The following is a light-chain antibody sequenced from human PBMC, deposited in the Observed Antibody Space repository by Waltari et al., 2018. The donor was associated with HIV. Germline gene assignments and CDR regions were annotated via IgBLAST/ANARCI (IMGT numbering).Light chain of an antibody. CDR1: SSNIGRTY. J-gene: IGLJ2*01. CDR3: GTWDSSLSAGV. CDR2: DNN. Sequence: QSVLTQPPSVSAAPGQKVTISCSGSSSNIGRTYVSWYQQLPGTAPKLLIYDNNERPSGIPDRFAGSKSGTSATLGITGLQTGDEADYYCGTWDSSLSAGVFGGGTKLTVL. V-gene: IGLV1-51*01.